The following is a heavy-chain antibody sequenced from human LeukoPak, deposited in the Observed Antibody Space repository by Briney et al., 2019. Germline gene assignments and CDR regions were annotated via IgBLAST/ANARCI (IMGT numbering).Heavy chain of an antibody. CDR1: GFTFSSYW. D-gene: IGHD1-26*01. V-gene: IGHV3-74*01. Sequence: GGSLRLSCAASGFTFSSYWMHWVRQAPGKGLVWVSRINSDGSSTSYADSVKGRFTISRDNAKNTLYLQMNSLRAEDTAVYYCVRDYRGGWNDYWGQGTLVTVSS. J-gene: IGHJ4*02. CDR2: INSDGSST. CDR3: VRDYRGGWNDY.